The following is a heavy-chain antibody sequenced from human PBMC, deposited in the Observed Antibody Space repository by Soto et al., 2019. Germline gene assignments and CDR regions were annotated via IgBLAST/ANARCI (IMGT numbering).Heavy chain of an antibody. CDR2: SRDDGADS. CDR3: ARGVILGSGSCSN. D-gene: IGHD3-10*01. CDR1: GFSFSSHW. J-gene: IGHJ4*02. Sequence: EVQLVESGGGLVQPGGYLRLSCAASGFSFSSHWMHWVRQAPGKGLVWVSRSRDDGADSGYADSVRGRFTISRDNGKSMLYLQMDSPRAEDTAVYYCARGVILGSGSCSNWGQGTLVRVSS. V-gene: IGHV3-74*01.